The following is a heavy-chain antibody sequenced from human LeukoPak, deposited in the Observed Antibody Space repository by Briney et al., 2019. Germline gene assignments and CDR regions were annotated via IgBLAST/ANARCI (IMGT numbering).Heavy chain of an antibody. V-gene: IGHV1-69*04. D-gene: IGHD3-10*01. CDR3: AREWFGVRFDP. Sequence: EASVKVSCKASGGTFSSYTISWVRQAPGQGLEWMGRIIPIPGIANYAQKFQGRVTITADKSTSTAYMELSSLRSEDTAVYYCAREWFGVRFDPWGQGTLVTVSS. J-gene: IGHJ5*02. CDR2: IIPIPGIA. CDR1: GGTFSSYT.